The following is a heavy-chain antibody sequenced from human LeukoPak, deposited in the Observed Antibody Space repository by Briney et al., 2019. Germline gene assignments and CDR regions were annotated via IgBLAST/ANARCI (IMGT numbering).Heavy chain of an antibody. J-gene: IGHJ6*02. CDR2: IYHSGST. CDR3: ARGLGSGPYYYYGMDV. CDR1: GGSISSYY. D-gene: IGHD6-19*01. V-gene: IGHV4-59*12. Sequence: SETLSLTCTVSGGSISSYYWSWIRQPPGKGLEWIGYIYHSGSTYYNPSLKSRVTISVDRSKNQFSLKLSSVTAADTAVYYCARGLGSGPYYYYGMDVWGQGTTVTVSS.